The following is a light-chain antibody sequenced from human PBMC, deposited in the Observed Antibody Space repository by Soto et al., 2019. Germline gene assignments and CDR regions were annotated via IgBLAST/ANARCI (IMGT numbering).Light chain of an antibody. CDR1: SRDVGGNNY. CDR2: EVS. CDR3: LSYAGSTNYV. V-gene: IGLV2-8*01. J-gene: IGLJ1*01. Sequence: LAQPPSASGSPGQSVSISCTGTSRDVGGNNYVSWYQQHPGKAPKLMIYEVSKRPSGVPDRFSGSKSGNTASLTVSGLQAEDEADYFCLSYAGSTNYVFGTGTKVTVL.